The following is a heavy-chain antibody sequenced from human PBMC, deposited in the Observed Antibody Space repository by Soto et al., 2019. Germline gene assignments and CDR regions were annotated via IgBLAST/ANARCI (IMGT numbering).Heavy chain of an antibody. CDR3: AKAGYSSSSLVLWYFQH. CDR1: GFTFSSYA. V-gene: IGHV3-23*01. CDR2: ISGSGGST. Sequence: PGGSLRLSCASSGFTFSSYAMSLVRQAPGKGLEWVSAISGSGGSTYYADSVKGRFTISRDNSKNTLYLQMNSLRAEDTAVYYCAKAGYSSSSLVLWYFQHWGQGTLVTVSS. D-gene: IGHD6-6*01. J-gene: IGHJ1*01.